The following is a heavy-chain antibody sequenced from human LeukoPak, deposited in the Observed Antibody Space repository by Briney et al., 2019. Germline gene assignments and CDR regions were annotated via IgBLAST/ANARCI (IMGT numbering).Heavy chain of an antibody. CDR1: GYTFTGYY. CDR2: INPNSGGT. D-gene: IGHD6-19*01. CDR3: ARDGAVAVHYYYYMDV. V-gene: IGHV1-2*02. Sequence: ASVKVSCKASGYTFTGYYMHWVRQAPGQGLEWMGWINPNSGGTNYAQKFQGRVTMTRDTPISTAYMELSRLRSDDTAAYYCARDGAVAVHYYYYMDVWGKGTTVTISS. J-gene: IGHJ6*03.